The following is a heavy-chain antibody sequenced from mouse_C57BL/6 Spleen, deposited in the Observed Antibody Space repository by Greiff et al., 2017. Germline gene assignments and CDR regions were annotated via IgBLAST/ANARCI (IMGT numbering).Heavy chain of an antibody. CDR3: ARHEAPYGNYEGYAMDY. J-gene: IGHJ4*01. D-gene: IGHD2-1*01. CDR2: ISSGGSYT. V-gene: IGHV5-6*01. Sequence: EVQLVESGGDLVKPGGSLKLSCAASGFTFSSYGMSWVRQTPDKRLEWVATISSGGSYTYYPDSVKGRFTISRDNAKNTLYLQMSSLKSEDTAMYYCARHEAPYGNYEGYAMDYWGQGTSVTVSS. CDR1: GFTFSSYG.